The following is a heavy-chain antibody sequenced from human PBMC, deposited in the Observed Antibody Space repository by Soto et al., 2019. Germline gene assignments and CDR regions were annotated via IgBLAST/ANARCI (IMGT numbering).Heavy chain of an antibody. CDR3: ARDLSRYYYYGMDV. CDR2: ISYDGSNK. V-gene: IGHV3-30-3*01. Sequence: QVQLVESGGGVVQPGRSLRLSCAASGFTFSSYAMHWVRQAPGKGLEWVAVISYDGSNKYYADSVKGRFTISRDNSKNTLYQQMNSLRAEDTAVYYCARDLSRYYYYGMDVRGQGTTVTVSS. CDR1: GFTFSSYA. J-gene: IGHJ6*02.